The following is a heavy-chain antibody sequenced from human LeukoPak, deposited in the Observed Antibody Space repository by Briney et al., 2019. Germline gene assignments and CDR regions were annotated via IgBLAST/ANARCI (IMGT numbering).Heavy chain of an antibody. V-gene: IGHV3-9*01. D-gene: IGHD2-2*01. CDR2: ISWNSGSI. Sequence: LSLTCNVSGYSISSGYFWGWIRQPPGKGLEWGSGISWNSGSIGYGDSVKGRFTISRDNAKNSLYLQMNSLRAEDTAVYYCARAQQWTTSCYLYWGQGTLVTVSS. CDR3: ARAQQWTTSCYLY. J-gene: IGHJ4*02. CDR1: GYSISSGYF.